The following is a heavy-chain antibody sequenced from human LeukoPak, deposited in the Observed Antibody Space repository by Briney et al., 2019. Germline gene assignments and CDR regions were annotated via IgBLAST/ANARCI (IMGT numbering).Heavy chain of an antibody. D-gene: IGHD4-17*01. Sequence: SETLSLTCAVSDDSFSSHYWTWIRQPPGKGLEWIGYISYIGSTNYNPSLKSRVTISIDTSRNQFSLRLSSVTAADTAVYYCARDLVTVTKGLDIWGQGTMVSVSS. J-gene: IGHJ3*02. CDR3: ARDLVTVTKGLDI. CDR1: DDSFSSHY. CDR2: ISYIGST. V-gene: IGHV4-59*11.